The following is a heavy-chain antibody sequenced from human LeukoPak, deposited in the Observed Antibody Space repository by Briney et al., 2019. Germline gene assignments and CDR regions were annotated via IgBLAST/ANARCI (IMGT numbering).Heavy chain of an antibody. D-gene: IGHD4-23*01. V-gene: IGHV3-7*01. Sequence: GGSLRLSCEASAFTFSSYWMRWVRQAPGKGLEGVANIKEDGSEINYVDSVKGRFTISRDNAKNSLFLQMNSLRVEDTAVYYCARDRGYSSFDYWGQGTLVTVSS. CDR1: AFTFSSYW. CDR2: IKEDGSEI. CDR3: ARDRGYSSFDY. J-gene: IGHJ4*02.